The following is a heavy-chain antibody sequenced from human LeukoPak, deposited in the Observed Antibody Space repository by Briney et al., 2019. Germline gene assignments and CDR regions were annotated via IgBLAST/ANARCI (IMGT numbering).Heavy chain of an antibody. Sequence: ASVKVSCKASGYTFSAYYMHWVRQAPGQGLEWMGWINPNSGGTDYAQKFQGRVTMTRDTSISTAYMELSSLRSDDTAVYYCARDLTVRDFDSWGQGTLVTVSS. CDR3: ARDLTVRDFDS. CDR1: GYTFSAYY. CDR2: INPNSGGT. V-gene: IGHV1-2*02. J-gene: IGHJ4*02. D-gene: IGHD2-21*02.